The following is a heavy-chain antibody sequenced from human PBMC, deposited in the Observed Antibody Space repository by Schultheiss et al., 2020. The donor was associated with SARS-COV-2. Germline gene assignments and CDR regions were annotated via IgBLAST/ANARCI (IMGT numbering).Heavy chain of an antibody. CDR1: GGSFSGYY. J-gene: IGHJ6*02. CDR3: ARDNGFYGMDV. CDR2: IYYSGNT. Sequence: SETLSLTCAVYGGSFSGYYWGWIRQPPGKGLEWIGSIYYSGNTNYNPSLRSRVTVSRDTSGKQFSLKLTSVTAADTAVYYCARDNGFYGMDVWGQGTTVTVSS. V-gene: IGHV4-34*01. D-gene: IGHD1-14*01.